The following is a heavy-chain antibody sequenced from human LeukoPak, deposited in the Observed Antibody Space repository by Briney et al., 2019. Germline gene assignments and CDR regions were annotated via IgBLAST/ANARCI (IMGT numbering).Heavy chain of an antibody. CDR3: ARDSSEFRSLIPH. V-gene: IGHV1-69*01. Sequence: ASVKVSCKASGGTFSSYAISWVRQAPGRGLEWMGGIIPMFGTAKYAQKFQGRVTITADGSTSTAYMELRSLRSEDTAVYYCARDSSEFRSLIPHWGQGTLVTVSS. D-gene: IGHD2-21*01. CDR1: GGTFSSYA. CDR2: IIPMFGTA. J-gene: IGHJ1*01.